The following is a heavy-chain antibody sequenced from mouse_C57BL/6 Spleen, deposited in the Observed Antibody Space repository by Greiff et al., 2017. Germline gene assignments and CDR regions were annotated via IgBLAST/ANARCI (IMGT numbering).Heavy chain of an antibody. J-gene: IGHJ2*01. V-gene: IGHV1-64*01. CDR2: IHPNSGST. CDR3: ARYGIWGLDY. Sequence: QVQLQQPGAELVKPGASVKLSCKASGYTFTSYWMHWVKQRPGQGLEWIGMIHPNSGSTNYNEKFKSKATLTVDKSSSTAYMQLSSLTSEDSAGYYCARYGIWGLDYWGQGTTLTVSS. CDR1: GYTFTSYW. D-gene: IGHD2-1*01.